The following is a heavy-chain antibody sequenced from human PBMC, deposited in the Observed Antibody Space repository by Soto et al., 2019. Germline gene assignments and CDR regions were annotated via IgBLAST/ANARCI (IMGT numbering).Heavy chain of an antibody. D-gene: IGHD3-3*01. Sequence: GVLRLSCAASGFTFSSYSMNWVRQAPGKGLEWVSSISSSSSYIYYADSVKGRFTIPRDNAKNSLYLQMNSLRAEDTAVYYCARDNWITIVGVVIHGVRFDPWGQGTLVTVSS. J-gene: IGHJ5*02. CDR1: GFTFSSYS. CDR3: ARDNWITIVGVVIHGVRFDP. CDR2: ISSSSSYI. V-gene: IGHV3-21*01.